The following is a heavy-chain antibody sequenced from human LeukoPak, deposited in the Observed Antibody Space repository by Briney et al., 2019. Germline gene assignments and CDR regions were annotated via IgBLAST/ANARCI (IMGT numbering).Heavy chain of an antibody. CDR3: ARGTITTVTDS. CDR1: GGSISSYY. J-gene: IGHJ4*02. Sequence: SETLSLTCTVSGGSISSYYWSWIRQPPGKGLEWIGYIYYSGGTNYNPSLKSRVTISVDTSKNQFSLKLSSVTAADTAVYYCARGTITTVTDSWGPGTLVTVSS. CDR2: IYYSGGT. D-gene: IGHD4-17*01. V-gene: IGHV4-59*01.